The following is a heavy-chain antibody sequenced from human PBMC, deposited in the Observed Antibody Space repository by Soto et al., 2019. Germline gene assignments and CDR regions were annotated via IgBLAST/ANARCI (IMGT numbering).Heavy chain of an antibody. D-gene: IGHD6-13*01. CDR1: CGSISSGGYY. J-gene: IGHJ4*02. CDR2: IYYSGST. V-gene: IGHV4-31*03. Sequence: SETLSLTCTVSCGSISSGGYYWSWIRQHPGKGLEWIGYIYYSGSTYYNPSLKSRVTISVDTSKNQFSLNLSSVTAADTAVYYCAREVAAALYYFDYWGQGTLVTVSS. CDR3: AREVAAALYYFDY.